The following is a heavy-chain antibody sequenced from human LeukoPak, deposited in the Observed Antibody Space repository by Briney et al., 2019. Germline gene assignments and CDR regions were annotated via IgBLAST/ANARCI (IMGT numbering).Heavy chain of an antibody. CDR2: ISSSSSYI. CDR3: ARVEEAAVGTD. CDR1: GFTFSSYS. Sequence: GSLRLSCAASGFTFSSYSMNWVRQAPGKGLEWVSSISSSSSYIYYADSVKGRFTISRDNAKNSLYLQMNSLRAEDTAVYYCARVEEAAVGTDWGQGTLVTVSS. V-gene: IGHV3-21*01. J-gene: IGHJ4*02. D-gene: IGHD1-14*01.